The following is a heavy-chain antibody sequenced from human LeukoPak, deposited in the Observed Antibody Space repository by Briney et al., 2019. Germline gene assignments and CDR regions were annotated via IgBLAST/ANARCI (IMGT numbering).Heavy chain of an antibody. CDR1: GFTFSSYA. D-gene: IGHD2/OR15-2a*01. V-gene: IGHV3-30-3*01. CDR3: AKVVAGNIDYYFDY. J-gene: IGHJ4*02. Sequence: GGSLRLSCAASGFTFSSYAMHWVRQAPGKGLEWVAVISYDGGNKYYADSVKGRFTISRDNSKNTVYLQMRNLRVEHTAVYYCAKVVAGNIDYYFDYWGQGILVAVSS. CDR2: ISYDGGNK.